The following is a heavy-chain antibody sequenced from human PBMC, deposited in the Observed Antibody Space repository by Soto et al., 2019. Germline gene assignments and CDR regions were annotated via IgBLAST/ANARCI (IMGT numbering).Heavy chain of an antibody. J-gene: IGHJ4*02. CDR1: GFSFSNYA. V-gene: IGHV3-23*01. CDR2: ISGGGGGT. Sequence: GGSLRLSCAASGFSFSNYAMNWVRQAPGKGLEWVSGISGGGGGTYYADSVKGRFIISRDNSKNTVYLQMNSLRAEDTAVYYCASRPSYDILTGYYAFDYWGQGTLVTVSS. CDR3: ASRPSYDILTGYYAFDY. D-gene: IGHD3-9*01.